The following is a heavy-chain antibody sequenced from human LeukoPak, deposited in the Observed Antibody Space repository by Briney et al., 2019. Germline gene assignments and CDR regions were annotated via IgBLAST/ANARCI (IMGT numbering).Heavy chain of an antibody. CDR1: GYTFTSYY. Sequence: ASVKVSRKASGYTFTSYYMHWVRHAPGQGLEWMGIITPSGGSTNYAHKFQGKVPMTRDTSTSTVYMELSMLRSEDTAVHYCAKYQGVTFGGVVVGGDYWGQGTLVTVSS. V-gene: IGHV1-46*01. D-gene: IGHD3-16*02. CDR2: ITPSGGST. CDR3: AKYQGVTFGGVVVGGDY. J-gene: IGHJ4*02.